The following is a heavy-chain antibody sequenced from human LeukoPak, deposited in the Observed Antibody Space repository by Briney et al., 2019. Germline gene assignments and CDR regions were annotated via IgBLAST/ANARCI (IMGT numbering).Heavy chain of an antibody. CDR3: ARDSKVYGTSFDS. CDR2: MNVDSGGT. CDR1: GHIFSDYY. V-gene: IGHV1-2*02. J-gene: IGHJ4*02. Sequence: ASVKVSCKASGHIFSDYYMHWVRQAPGQGLEWMGWMNVDSGGTKYAQKFQGRVTMTRDTSVSTAFMDLTRLTSDDTAVYYCARDSKVYGTSFDSWGQGTLVTVSS. D-gene: IGHD2-8*01.